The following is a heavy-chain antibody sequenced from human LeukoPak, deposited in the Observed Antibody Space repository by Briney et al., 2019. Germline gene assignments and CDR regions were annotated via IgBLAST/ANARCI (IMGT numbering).Heavy chain of an antibody. Sequence: GGSLRLSCAASGFTFSSYAMHWVRQAPGKGLEWVAVISYDGSNKYYADSVKGRFTISRDNSKTTLYLQMNSLRAEDTAVYYCARPLTGYYNLPGDYFDYWGQGTLVTVSS. J-gene: IGHJ4*02. D-gene: IGHD3-9*01. CDR2: ISYDGSNK. CDR3: ARPLTGYYNLPGDYFDY. V-gene: IGHV3-30-3*01. CDR1: GFTFSSYA.